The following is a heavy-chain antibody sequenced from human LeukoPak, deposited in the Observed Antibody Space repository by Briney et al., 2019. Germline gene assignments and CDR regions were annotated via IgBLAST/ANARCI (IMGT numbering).Heavy chain of an antibody. D-gene: IGHD6-13*01. V-gene: IGHV4-59*01. CDR3: ARAGYSSSWDYYYYYMDV. J-gene: IGHJ6*03. Sequence: SETLSLTCTVSGGSISSYYWSWIRQPPGKGLEWIGYIYYSGSTNYNPSLKSRVTISVDTSKNQFSLKLSSVTAADTAVYYCARAGYSSSWDYYYYYMDVWGKGTTVTISS. CDR2: IYYSGST. CDR1: GGSISSYY.